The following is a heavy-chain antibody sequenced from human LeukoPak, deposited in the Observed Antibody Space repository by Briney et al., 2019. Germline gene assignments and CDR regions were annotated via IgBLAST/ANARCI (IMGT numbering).Heavy chain of an antibody. J-gene: IGHJ4*02. D-gene: IGHD3-16*02. CDR1: GGSFSGYY. Sequence: SETLSITCAVYGGSFSGYYWSWIRQPPGKGLEWIGEINHSGSTNYNPSLESRVTISGDSSKNLFSLKLSSVTAADTAVYYCARAHVWGSYRLYYFDYWGQGTLVTVSS. CDR2: INHSGST. CDR3: ARAHVWGSYRLYYFDY. V-gene: IGHV4-34*01.